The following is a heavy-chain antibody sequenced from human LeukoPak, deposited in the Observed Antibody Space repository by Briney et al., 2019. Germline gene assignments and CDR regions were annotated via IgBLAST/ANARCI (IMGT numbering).Heavy chain of an antibody. V-gene: IGHV3-64D*06. CDR1: GFTFSSYA. Sequence: PGGSLRLSCSASGFTFSSYAMHWVRQAPGKGLEYVSAISSNGGSTYYADSVKGRLTISRDNSKNTLYLQMSSLRAEDTAVYYCVKDRCGYSYGCTSFDYWGQGTLVTVSS. CDR3: VKDRCGYSYGCTSFDY. D-gene: IGHD5-18*01. CDR2: ISSNGGST. J-gene: IGHJ4*02.